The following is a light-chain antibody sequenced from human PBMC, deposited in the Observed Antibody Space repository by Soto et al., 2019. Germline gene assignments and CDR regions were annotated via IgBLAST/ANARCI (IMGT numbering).Light chain of an antibody. J-gene: IGLJ2*01. CDR2: DNS. CDR3: GSWASSLSGVV. CDR1: SSNIGDNY. Sequence: QSVLTQPPSVSAAPGQRVTISCSGSSSNIGDNYVSWYQQLPGRAPKLLIYDNSKRPSGIPDRFSGSKSGTSATLGITGLQAGDEADYYCGSWASSLSGVVFGGGTKLTVL. V-gene: IGLV1-51*01.